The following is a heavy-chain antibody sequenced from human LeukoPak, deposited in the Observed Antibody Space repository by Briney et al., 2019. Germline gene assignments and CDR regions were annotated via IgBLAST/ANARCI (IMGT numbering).Heavy chain of an antibody. J-gene: IGHJ3*02. D-gene: IGHD3-16*01. CDR2: ISGSGQSI. CDR3: AKDGGSYFATDPFDI. V-gene: IGHV3-23*01. Sequence: GGSLRLSCAGSGFTFSDYDMNWIRQAPGKGLEWVSVISGSGQSIHYADSVKGRFTISRDNSKNTEYLQMNSLRAEDTALYYCAKDGGSYFATDPFDIWGQGTMVTVSS. CDR1: GFTFSDYD.